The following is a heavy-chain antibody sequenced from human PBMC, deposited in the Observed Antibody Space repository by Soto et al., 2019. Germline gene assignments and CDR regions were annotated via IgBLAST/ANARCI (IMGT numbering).Heavy chain of an antibody. CDR3: ARDRSRYCSSTSCPEYYFDY. CDR2: FISSSSYI. J-gene: IGHJ4*02. V-gene: IGHV3-21*01. D-gene: IGHD2-2*01. CDR1: GFTFSSYS. Sequence: GGSLRLSCAASGFTFSSYSMNWVRQAPGKGLEWVSSFISSSSYIYYADSVKGRFTISRDNAKNSLYLQMNSLRAEDTAVYYCARDRSRYCSSTSCPEYYFDYWGQGTLVTVSS.